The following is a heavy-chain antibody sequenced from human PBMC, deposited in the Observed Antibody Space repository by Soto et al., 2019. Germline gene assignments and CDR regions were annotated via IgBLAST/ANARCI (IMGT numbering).Heavy chain of an antibody. Sequence: QVQLVQSGAEVRKPGASVKVSCKASGYTFSDYYIHWVRQAPGQGLEWMGWINPNSGGTKYAPKFQGGVTMTGDTSITTAYMELSRLRSGDRAVYYCAREPSTAKSEGVDFWGHGTLVGVST. V-gene: IGHV1-2*02. D-gene: IGHD1-1*01. J-gene: IGHJ4*01. CDR3: AREPSTAKSEGVDF. CDR2: INPNSGGT. CDR1: GYTFSDYY.